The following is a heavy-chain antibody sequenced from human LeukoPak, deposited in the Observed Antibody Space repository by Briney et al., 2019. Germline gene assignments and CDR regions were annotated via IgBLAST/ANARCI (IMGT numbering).Heavy chain of an antibody. CDR1: GFTFDDYA. CDR3: ARARDSMDV. Sequence: TGGSLRLSCVASGFTFDDYAMHWVRQVAGKGLEWVSGISWNSGSIDYADSVKGRFTISRDNAKKSLYLQMNSLRAEDTALYYCARARDSMDVWGQGTPVTVFS. CDR2: ISWNSGSI. D-gene: IGHD3/OR15-3a*01. V-gene: IGHV3-9*01. J-gene: IGHJ6*02.